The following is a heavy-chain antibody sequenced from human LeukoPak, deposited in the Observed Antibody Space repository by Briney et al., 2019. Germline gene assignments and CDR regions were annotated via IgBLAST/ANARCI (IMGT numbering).Heavy chain of an antibody. CDR2: INHSGST. Sequence: SETLSLTCAVYGGSFSGYYWSWIRQPPGKGLEWIGEINHSGSTNYNPSLKSRVTISVDKSKNQFSLKLSSVTAADTAVYYCARDGPPNGGSYPTGDYWGQGTLVTVSS. D-gene: IGHD1-26*01. J-gene: IGHJ4*02. CDR3: ARDGPPNGGSYPTGDY. V-gene: IGHV4-34*01. CDR1: GGSFSGYY.